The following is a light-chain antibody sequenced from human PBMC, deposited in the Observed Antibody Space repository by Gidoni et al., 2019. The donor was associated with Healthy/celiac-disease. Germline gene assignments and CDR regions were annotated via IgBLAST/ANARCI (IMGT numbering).Light chain of an antibody. CDR1: ALPKKY. J-gene: IGLJ2*01. CDR3: LSADSSGTYVV. V-gene: IGLV3-16*01. CDR2: KDR. Sequence: SYELPQPPSVSVSLGQMARITCSGEALPKKYAYWYQQKPGQFPVLVIYKDRERPSGIPERFSGSSSGTIVTLTISGVQAEDEADYYCLSADSSGTYVVFGGGTKLTVL.